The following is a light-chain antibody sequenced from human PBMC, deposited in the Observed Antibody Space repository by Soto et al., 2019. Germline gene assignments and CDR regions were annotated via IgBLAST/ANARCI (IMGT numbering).Light chain of an antibody. Sequence: QSVLTQPPSVSAAPGQKVTISCSGSSSNIGNNFVSWYQQLPGTAPRLLIYDNNNRPSGIPDRFSGSQSGTSATLAITGLQAEDEADYYCSSYAGFDKLVFGTGTKLTVL. CDR3: SSYAGFDKLV. CDR1: SSNIGNNF. V-gene: IGLV1-51*01. CDR2: DNN. J-gene: IGLJ1*01.